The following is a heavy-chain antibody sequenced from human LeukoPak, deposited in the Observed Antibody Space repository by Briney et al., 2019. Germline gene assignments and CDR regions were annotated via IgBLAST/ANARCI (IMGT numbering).Heavy chain of an antibody. Sequence: TSETLSLTCTVSGGSISSYYWSWIRQPPGKGLEWIGYLYYSGSTNYNPSLKSRVTISVDTSKNQFSLKLSSVTAADTAVYYCARSYYGGNSGRSFDYWGQGTLVTVSS. V-gene: IGHV4-59*01. D-gene: IGHD4-23*01. CDR1: GGSISSYY. J-gene: IGHJ4*02. CDR3: ARSYYGGNSGRSFDY. CDR2: LYYSGST.